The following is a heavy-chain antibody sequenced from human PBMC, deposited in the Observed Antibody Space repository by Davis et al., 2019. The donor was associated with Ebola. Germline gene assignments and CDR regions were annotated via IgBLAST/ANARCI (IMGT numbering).Heavy chain of an antibody. D-gene: IGHD5-18*01. CDR2: INPSGGST. V-gene: IGHV1-46*01. CDR3: ARDMREEDTAMVYYYYMDV. Sequence: ASVKVSCKASGYTFTSYYMHWVRQAPGQGLEWMGIINPSGGSTSYAQKFQGRVTMTRDTSTSTVYMELSSLRSEDTAVYYCARDMREEDTAMVYYYYMDVWGKGTTVTVSS. J-gene: IGHJ6*03. CDR1: GYTFTSYY.